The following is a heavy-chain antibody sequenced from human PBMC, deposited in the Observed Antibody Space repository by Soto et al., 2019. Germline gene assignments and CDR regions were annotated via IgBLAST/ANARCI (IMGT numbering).Heavy chain of an antibody. V-gene: IGHV4-30-2*01. CDR3: ARLGNWFDP. D-gene: IGHD3-16*01. Sequence: SETLSLTCAVSGGSISSGGYSWSWIRQPPGKGLECIGYIYHSGSTYYNPSLKSRVTISVDRSKNQFPLKLSSVTAADTAVYYCARLGNWFDPWGQGTLVTVSS. CDR2: IYHSGST. CDR1: GGSISSGGYS. J-gene: IGHJ5*02.